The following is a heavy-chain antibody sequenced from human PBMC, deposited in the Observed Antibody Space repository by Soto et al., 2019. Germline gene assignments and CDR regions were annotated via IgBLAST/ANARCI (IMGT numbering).Heavy chain of an antibody. J-gene: IGHJ4*02. CDR2: INHSGST. CDR1: GGSFSGYY. V-gene: IGHV4-34*01. Sequence: ETLSLTCAVYGGSFSGYYWSWIRQPPGKGLEWIGEINHSGSTNYNPSLKSRVTISVDTSKNQFSLKLSSVTAADTAVYYCATSYYDFWSGYYTGYFDYWGQGTLVTVSS. CDR3: ATSYYDFWSGYYTGYFDY. D-gene: IGHD3-3*01.